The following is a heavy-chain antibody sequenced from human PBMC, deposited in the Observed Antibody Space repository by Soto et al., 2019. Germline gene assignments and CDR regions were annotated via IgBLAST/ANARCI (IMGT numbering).Heavy chain of an antibody. V-gene: IGHV4-59*12. CDR2: IYYNGST. CDR1: GDSISAYS. CDR3: ARERPDGSRLDP. Sequence: SETLSLTCTVSGDSISAYSWSWVRQPPGKGLEWIGYIYYNGSTNYNPSLKSRVTMSVDTSKNQCSLKLSSVTAADTAVYYCARERPDGSRLDPWGQGTLVTVSS. J-gene: IGHJ5*02. D-gene: IGHD6-13*01.